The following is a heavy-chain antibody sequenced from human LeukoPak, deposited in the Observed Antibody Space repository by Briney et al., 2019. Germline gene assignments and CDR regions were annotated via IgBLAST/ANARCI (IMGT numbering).Heavy chain of an antibody. D-gene: IGHD2-2*01. CDR2: INHSGST. CDR1: GGSFSGYY. CDR3: AREDCSSTSCYRGYDY. Sequence: TSETLSLTCAVYGGSFSGYYWSWIRQPPGKGLEWIGEINHSGSTNYNPSLKSRVTISVDTSKNQFSLKLSSVTAADTAVYYCAREDCSSTSCYRGYDYWGQGTLVTVSS. V-gene: IGHV4-34*01. J-gene: IGHJ4*02.